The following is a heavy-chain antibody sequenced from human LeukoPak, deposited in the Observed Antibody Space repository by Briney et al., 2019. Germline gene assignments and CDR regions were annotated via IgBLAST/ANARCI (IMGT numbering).Heavy chain of an antibody. CDR1: GHTFTSYG. Sequence: ASVKVSCKASGHTFTSYGISWVRQAPGQGLEWMGWISAYNGNTNYAQKLQGRVTMTTDTSTSTAYMELRSLRSDDTAVYYCARAYYDFWSGYYYYYYYYMDVWGKGTTVTVSS. J-gene: IGHJ6*03. V-gene: IGHV1-18*01. CDR3: ARAYYDFWSGYYYYYYYYMDV. D-gene: IGHD3-3*01. CDR2: ISAYNGNT.